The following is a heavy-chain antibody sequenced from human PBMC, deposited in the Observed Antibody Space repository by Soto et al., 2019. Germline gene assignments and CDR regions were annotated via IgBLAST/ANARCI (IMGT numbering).Heavy chain of an antibody. V-gene: IGHV1-69*13. CDR3: ASSSEGYAALDY. CDR2: IIPIFGTA. CDR1: RGTFSSYT. J-gene: IGHJ4*02. D-gene: IGHD2-8*01. Sequence: GASVKVSCKASRGTFSSYTISWVRQAPGQGLEWMGRIIPIFGTANYAQKFQGRVTITADESTSTAYMELSSLRSEDTAVYYCASSSEGYAALDYWGQGTLVTVSS.